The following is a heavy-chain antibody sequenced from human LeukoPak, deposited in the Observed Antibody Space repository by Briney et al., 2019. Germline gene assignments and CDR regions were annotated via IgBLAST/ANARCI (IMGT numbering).Heavy chain of an antibody. D-gene: IGHD3-22*01. CDR2: ISWNSGSI. CDR3: AKGISSGYPDAFDI. CDR1: GFTFDDYA. V-gene: IGHV3-9*03. Sequence: PGRSLRLSCAASGFTFDDYAMHWVRQAPGKGLEWASGISWNSGSIGYADSVKGRFTISRDNAKNSLYLQMNSLRAEDMALYYCAKGISSGYPDAFDIWGQGTMVTVSS. J-gene: IGHJ3*02.